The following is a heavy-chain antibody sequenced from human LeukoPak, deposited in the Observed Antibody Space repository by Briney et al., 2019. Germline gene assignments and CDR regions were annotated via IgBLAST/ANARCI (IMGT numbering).Heavy chain of an antibody. Sequence: SETLSLTCTVSGGSISSGSYYWSWIRQPAGKGLEWIGRIYTSGSTNYNPSLKSRVTISVDTSKNQFSLKLSSVTAADTAVYYCARAMGNGGSRRNWFDPWGQGTLVTVSS. CDR2: IYTSGST. CDR1: GGSISSGSYY. J-gene: IGHJ5*02. CDR3: ARAMGNGGSRRNWFDP. D-gene: IGHD2-15*01. V-gene: IGHV4-61*02.